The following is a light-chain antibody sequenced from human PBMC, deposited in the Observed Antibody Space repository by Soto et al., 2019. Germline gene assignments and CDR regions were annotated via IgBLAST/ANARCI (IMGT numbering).Light chain of an antibody. CDR3: QQYGGSPRLS. Sequence: EIVLTQSPGALSLSPGERATLSCRASQTVSDNYLAWYQQKPGQAPRLLIYGASTRATGIPDRFSGSGSGTAFTLTISRLEPEDFAVYYCQQYGGSPRLSFGGGTKVEIK. CDR2: GAS. CDR1: QTVSDNY. J-gene: IGKJ4*01. V-gene: IGKV3-20*01.